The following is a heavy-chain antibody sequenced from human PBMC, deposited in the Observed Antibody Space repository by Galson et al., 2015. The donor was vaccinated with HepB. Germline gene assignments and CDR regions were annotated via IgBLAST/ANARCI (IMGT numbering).Heavy chain of an antibody. J-gene: IGHJ4*02. D-gene: IGHD1-1*01. Sequence: SLRLSCAVSGISFRTYAMTWVRQAPGKGLEWISDISSNGQSIRYADSVKGRFTMSRDNSKSTVSLQMNSLRVEDTAVYYCVKDEQLMGAITVLDSWGPGTPVTVSS. CDR3: VKDEQLMGAITVLDS. V-gene: IGHV3-23*01. CDR2: ISSNGQSI. CDR1: GISFRTYA.